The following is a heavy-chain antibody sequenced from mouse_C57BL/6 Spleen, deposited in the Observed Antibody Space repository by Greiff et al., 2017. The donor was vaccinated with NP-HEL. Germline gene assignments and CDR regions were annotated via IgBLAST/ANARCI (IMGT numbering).Heavy chain of an antibody. CDR2: ISDGGSYT. V-gene: IGHV5-4*01. CDR1: GFTFSSYA. CDR3: ARGGLGLAY. J-gene: IGHJ3*01. D-gene: IGHD3-3*01. Sequence: EVQLVESGGGLVKPGGSLKLSCAASGFTFSSYAMSWVRQTPEKRLEWVATISDGGSYTYYPDNVKGRFTISRDNAKNNLYLQMSHLKSEDTAMYYCARGGLGLAYWGQGTLVTVSA.